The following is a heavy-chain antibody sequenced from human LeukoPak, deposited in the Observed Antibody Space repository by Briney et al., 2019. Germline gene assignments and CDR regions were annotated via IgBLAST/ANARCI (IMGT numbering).Heavy chain of an antibody. CDR3: ARGAGTTGFDY. D-gene: IGHD1-7*01. CDR2: IWPDGSTK. Sequence: GRSLRLSCTASGFHFSSYGMHWVRQAPGKGLVWVTVIWPDGSTKYYADSVKGRFTVSRDNSKNTLYLQMNSLRAEDTAVYYCARGAGTTGFDYWGQGTLVTVSS. CDR1: GFHFSSYG. J-gene: IGHJ4*02. V-gene: IGHV3-33*01.